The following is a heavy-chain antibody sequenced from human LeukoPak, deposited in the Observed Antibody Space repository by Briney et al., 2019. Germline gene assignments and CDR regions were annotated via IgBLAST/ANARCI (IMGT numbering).Heavy chain of an antibody. J-gene: IGHJ4*02. CDR3: ARIRSGWYFDY. V-gene: IGHV3-64*02. D-gene: IGHD6-19*01. CDR1: GFTLSSSA. CDR2: ITSSGTGT. Sequence: GGSLRLSCTASGFTLSSSAMYWVRQAPGKGLEFVSVITSSGTGTDYADSVKGRFTISRDNSKNTLYLQMGSLRADDMAIYYCARIRSGWYFDYWGQGTLVTVSS.